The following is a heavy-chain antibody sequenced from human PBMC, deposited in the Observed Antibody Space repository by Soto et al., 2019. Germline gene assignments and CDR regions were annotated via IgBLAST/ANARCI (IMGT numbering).Heavy chain of an antibody. D-gene: IGHD5-12*01. CDR1: GFTFSTYS. J-gene: IGHJ4*02. V-gene: IGHV3-23*01. Sequence: EVQLLESGGGLVQPGGSLRLSCAASGFTFSTYSMAWVRQVPGKGPEWVSGLSGGGINTFYADSVKGRFTISVDNSKNTVDLQMNSLSVEDTAVYYCAKWSGYGDEWGQGTLVTVSS. CDR2: LSGGGINT. CDR3: AKWSGYGDE.